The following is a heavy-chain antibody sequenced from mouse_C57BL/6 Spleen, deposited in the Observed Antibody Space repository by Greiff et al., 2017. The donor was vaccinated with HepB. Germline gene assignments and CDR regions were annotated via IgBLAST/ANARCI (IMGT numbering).Heavy chain of an antibody. Sequence: VQLQQSGAELVRPGASVTLSCKASGYTFTDYEMHWVKQTPVHGLEWIGAIDPETGGTAYNQKFKGKAILTADKSSSTAYMELRSLTSEDSAVYDCTRNYYGSSYAMDYWGQGTSVTVSS. CDR1: GYTFTDYE. CDR3: TRNYYGSSYAMDY. V-gene: IGHV1-15*01. CDR2: IDPETGGT. D-gene: IGHD1-1*01. J-gene: IGHJ4*01.